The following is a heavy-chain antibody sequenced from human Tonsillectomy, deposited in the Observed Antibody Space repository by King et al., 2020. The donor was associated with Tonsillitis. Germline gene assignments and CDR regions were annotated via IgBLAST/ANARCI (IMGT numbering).Heavy chain of an antibody. CDR2: IKEDGSEK. Sequence: VQLVESGGGLAQPGGSLRLSCAASGFTFSNYWMSWVRQAPGKGLEWVANIKEDGSEKDSVDSVKGRFTISRDNAKNSLYLQMNSLRAEDTAVYYCAGLSILTGFSYWGPGTLVTVS. CDR3: AGLSILTGFSY. J-gene: IGHJ4*02. V-gene: IGHV3-7*03. CDR1: GFTFSNYW. D-gene: IGHD3-9*01.